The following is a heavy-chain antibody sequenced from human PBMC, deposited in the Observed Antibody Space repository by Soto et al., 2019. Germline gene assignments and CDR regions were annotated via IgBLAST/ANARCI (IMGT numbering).Heavy chain of an antibody. CDR1: GFTFRNYW. D-gene: IGHD3-3*01. V-gene: IGHV3-7*01. J-gene: IGHJ5*02. CDR2: INPDGGEG. CDR3: AKGGSPFAECES. Sequence: EVQLVDSGGGLVQPGGSLTLSCAASGFTFRNYWMTWVRQAPGKGLEWVANINPDGGEGYYVDSLKGRFTISRDNAKNSLYLQINGMRVDDTALYYCAKGGSPFAECESWGQGTLVTVSS.